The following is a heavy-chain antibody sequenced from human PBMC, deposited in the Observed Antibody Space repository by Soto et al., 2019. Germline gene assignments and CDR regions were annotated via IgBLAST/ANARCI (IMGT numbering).Heavy chain of an antibody. CDR1: GYTFTSYG. V-gene: IGHV1-18*04. CDR2: ISAYNGNT. CDR3: ARDEGGFLEWYHYYYGMDV. D-gene: IGHD3-3*01. J-gene: IGHJ6*02. Sequence: QVQLVQSGAEVKKPGASVKVSCKASGYTFTSYGISWVRQAPGQGLEWMGWISAYNGNTNYAQKLQGRVTMTTDTSTSTAYMELRSLRSDDTAVYYCARDEGGFLEWYHYYYGMDVWGQGTTVTVSS.